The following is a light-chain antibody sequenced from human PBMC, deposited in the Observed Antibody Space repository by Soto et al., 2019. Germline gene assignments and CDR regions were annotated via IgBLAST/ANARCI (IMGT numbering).Light chain of an antibody. Sequence: EIVMTQSTLTLPVTPGEPASISCRSSQSLPYNNTYNYLDWYVQKPGQSPQLLIYFGSNRAPGVPDRFSGSGSGTDFTLKIDRVEAEDVRTYYCVQALQSLTFGQGTRLEIQ. V-gene: IGKV2-28*01. CDR1: QSLPYNNTYNY. CDR2: FGS. J-gene: IGKJ5*01. CDR3: VQALQSLT.